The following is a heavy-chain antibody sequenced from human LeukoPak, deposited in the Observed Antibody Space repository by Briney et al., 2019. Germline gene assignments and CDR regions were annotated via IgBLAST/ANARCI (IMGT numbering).Heavy chain of an antibody. CDR2: IRTNGAGT. J-gene: IGHJ4*02. Sequence: GGSLRLSCAASGFSVTRNYVSWVRRAPGQGLEWVSTIRTNGAGTHYADSVRGRFTISRDDSKNTLYLQMDSLRAEDTAVYYCARDDYGDSGPLFDYWGQGTLVTVSS. CDR1: GFSVTRNY. D-gene: IGHD4-17*01. V-gene: IGHV3-53*01. CDR3: ARDDYGDSGPLFDY.